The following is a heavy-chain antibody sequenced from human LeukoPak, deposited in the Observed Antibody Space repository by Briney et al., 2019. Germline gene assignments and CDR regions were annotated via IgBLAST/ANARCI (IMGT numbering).Heavy chain of an antibody. CDR2: ISSSGSTI. Sequence: PGGSLRLSCAASGFTFSSYEMNWVRQAPGKGLEWVSYISSSGSTIYYADSVKGRFTISRDNAKNSLYLQMNSLRAEDTAVYYCARGELQWFGELLSHFDYWGQGTLVTVSS. V-gene: IGHV3-48*03. J-gene: IGHJ4*02. D-gene: IGHD3-10*01. CDR1: GFTFSSYE. CDR3: ARGELQWFGELLSHFDY.